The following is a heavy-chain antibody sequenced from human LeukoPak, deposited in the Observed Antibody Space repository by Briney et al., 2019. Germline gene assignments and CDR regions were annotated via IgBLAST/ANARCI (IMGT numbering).Heavy chain of an antibody. Sequence: PGGSLRLSCAASGFTFSSYAMSWVRQAPGKGLEWVSSISSSSSYIYYADSVKGRFTISRDNAKNSLYLQMNSLRAEDTAVYYCARADYDSSGYPYDYWGQGTLVTVSS. CDR1: GFTFSSYA. D-gene: IGHD3-22*01. V-gene: IGHV3-21*01. J-gene: IGHJ4*02. CDR3: ARADYDSSGYPYDY. CDR2: ISSSSSYI.